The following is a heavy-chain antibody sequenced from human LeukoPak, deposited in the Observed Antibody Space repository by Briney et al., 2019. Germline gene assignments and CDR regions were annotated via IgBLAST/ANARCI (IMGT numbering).Heavy chain of an antibody. Sequence: GESLKISCKGSGYSFTSYWIGWVRQMPGKGLEWMGIIYPGDSDTRYRPSFQGQVTISADKSISTAYLQWSSLKASDTAMYYCARQDSSGWYGGLDFDYWGQGTLVTVSS. CDR1: GYSFTSYW. CDR3: ARQDSSGWYGGLDFDY. J-gene: IGHJ4*02. V-gene: IGHV5-51*01. CDR2: IYPGDSDT. D-gene: IGHD6-19*01.